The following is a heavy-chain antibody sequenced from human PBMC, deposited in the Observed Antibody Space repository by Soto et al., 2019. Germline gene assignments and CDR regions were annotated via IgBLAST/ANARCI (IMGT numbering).Heavy chain of an antibody. CDR3: ARDDGTDPFDY. V-gene: IGHV4-61*01. D-gene: IGHD1-1*01. CDR1: GGSVRSGSYY. Sequence: QVQLQESGPGLVKPSETLSLTCTVSGGSVRSGSYYWSWIRPPPGKGLEWIGYLYYSGGTNYNPSHRRRVTTAVDTSKNPYSLKRSSGTAADTAVYCWARDDGTDPFDYWGQGTLVTVSS. J-gene: IGHJ4*02. CDR2: LYYSGGT.